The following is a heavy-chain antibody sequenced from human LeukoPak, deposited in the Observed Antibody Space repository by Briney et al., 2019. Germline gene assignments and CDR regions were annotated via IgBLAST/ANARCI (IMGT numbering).Heavy chain of an antibody. CDR3: ARNNGRYYYYYIMDV. D-gene: IGHD1/OR15-1a*01. CDR1: GFIFSNYN. J-gene: IGHJ6*02. Sequence: GGSLRLSCAASGFIFSNYNMNWVRQAPGKGLEWVSSISSSGTYIYYADSVKGRFTISRDNAKNSLYLQMNSLRAEDTAVYSCARNNGRYYYYYIMDVWGQGTTVTVSS. V-gene: IGHV3-21*06. CDR2: ISSSGTYI.